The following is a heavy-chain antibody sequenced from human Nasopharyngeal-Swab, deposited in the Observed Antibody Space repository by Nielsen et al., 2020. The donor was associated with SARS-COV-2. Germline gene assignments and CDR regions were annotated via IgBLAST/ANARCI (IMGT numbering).Heavy chain of an antibody. J-gene: IGHJ6*02. Sequence: GESLKISCAASGFTVSSNYMNWVRQAPGKGLEWVSVIYTGGSTYYADSVKGRFTISRDNSKNTLYLQMNSLRAEDTAVYYCARSRGGSYFYGMDVWGQGTTVTVSS. CDR1: GFTVSSNY. V-gene: IGHV3-66*01. CDR3: ARSRGGSYFYGMDV. D-gene: IGHD1-26*01. CDR2: IYTGGST.